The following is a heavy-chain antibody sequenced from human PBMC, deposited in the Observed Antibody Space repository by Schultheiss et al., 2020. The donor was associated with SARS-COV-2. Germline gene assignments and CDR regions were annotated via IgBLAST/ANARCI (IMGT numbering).Heavy chain of an antibody. CDR3: ARDRYDFWSGYVSYWYFDL. CDR1: GGTFSSYA. D-gene: IGHD3-3*01. Sequence: SVKVSCKASGGTFSSYAISWVRQAPGQGLEWMGWISAYNGNTNYAQKLQGRVTITADESTSTAYMELSSLSAEDTAVYYCARDRYDFWSGYVSYWYFDLWGRGTLVTVSS. V-gene: IGHV1-69*13. CDR2: ISAYNGNT. J-gene: IGHJ2*01.